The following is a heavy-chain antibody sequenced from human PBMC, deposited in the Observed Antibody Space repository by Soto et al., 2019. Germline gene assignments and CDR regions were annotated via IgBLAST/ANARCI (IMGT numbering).Heavy chain of an antibody. CDR3: TRGPRSTSTGTGAF. CDR2: INDDGIST. CDR1: GFTFSMDW. D-gene: IGHD1-1*01. V-gene: IGHV3-74*01. Sequence: GGSLRLSCAAPGFTFSMDWMHWVRQVPGKGPEWVSRINDDGISTNYADSVKGRFTISRDNAKNTLYLQMNALRVEDTAVYYCTRGPRSTSTGTGAFWGQGTLVTVSS. J-gene: IGHJ4*02.